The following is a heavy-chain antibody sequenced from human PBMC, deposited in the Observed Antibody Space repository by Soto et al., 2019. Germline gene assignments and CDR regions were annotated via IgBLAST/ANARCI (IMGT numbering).Heavy chain of an antibody. CDR2: IYYSGST. D-gene: IGHD3-10*01. CDR3: ARDHTMVRGGDTL. CDR1: GGSISSGGYY. J-gene: IGHJ4*02. Sequence: QVQLQESGPGLVKPSQTLSLTCTVSGGSISSGGYYWSWIRQHPGKGLEWIGYIYYSGSTYYNPSLKSRVTTSRDRXKNQFSLKLSSVTAADTAVYYCARDHTMVRGGDTLWGQGTLVTVSS. V-gene: IGHV4-31*03.